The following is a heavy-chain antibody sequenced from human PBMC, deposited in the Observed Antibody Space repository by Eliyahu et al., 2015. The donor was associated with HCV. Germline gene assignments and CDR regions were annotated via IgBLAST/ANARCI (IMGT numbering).Heavy chain of an antibody. CDR1: GFPFSSYG. CDR2: IWYDGSNK. J-gene: IGHJ3*02. V-gene: IGHV3-33*01. D-gene: IGHD3-10*01. CDR3: AREQRITMVRGPKGAFDI. Sequence: QVQLVESGGGVVQPGRSLXLSCAASGFPFSSYGXHWVRQAPGKGLEWVAVIWYDGSNKYYADSVKGRFTISRDNSKNTLYLQMNSLRAEDTAVYYCAREQRITMVRGPKGAFDIWGQGTMVTVSS.